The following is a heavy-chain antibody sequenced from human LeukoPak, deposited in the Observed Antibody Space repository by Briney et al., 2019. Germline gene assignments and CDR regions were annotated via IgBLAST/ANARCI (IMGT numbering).Heavy chain of an antibody. Sequence: GGSLRLSCVASRFTFDDYGMTWVRQAPGKGLEWVSGINWNGGSTGYADSVKGRFIISRDNAKNSLYLQMNSLRAEDTALYYCARHRTASDYWGQGTLVTVSS. J-gene: IGHJ4*02. D-gene: IGHD3-16*02. CDR2: INWNGGST. V-gene: IGHV3-20*04. CDR1: RFTFDDYG. CDR3: ARHRTASDY.